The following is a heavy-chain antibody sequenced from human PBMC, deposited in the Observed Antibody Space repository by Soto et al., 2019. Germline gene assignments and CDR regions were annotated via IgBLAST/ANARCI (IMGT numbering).Heavy chain of an antibody. CDR2: IYYSGST. CDR3: ARVKYYDFWSGPSGWFDP. V-gene: IGHV4-31*03. CDR1: GGSISSGGYY. J-gene: IGHJ5*02. D-gene: IGHD3-3*01. Sequence: QVQLQESGPGLVKPSQTLSLTCTVSGGSISSGGYYWSWIRQHPGKGLEWIGYIYYSGSTYYNPSLKSRVTMSVDTSKNQFSLKLSSVTAADTAVYYCARVKYYDFWSGPSGWFDPWGQGTLVTVSS.